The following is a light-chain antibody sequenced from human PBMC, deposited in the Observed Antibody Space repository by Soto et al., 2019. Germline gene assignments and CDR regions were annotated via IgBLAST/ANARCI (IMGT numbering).Light chain of an antibody. CDR3: CAYVSSNTLL. Sequence: QSALTQPASVSGSPGQSITISCTGTNSDVGSYNPVSWYQQHPGRAPKLMIYDGIKRPPGVSNRFSGSKSGNTASLIISGLQGDDEGDYYCCAYVSSNTLLFGGGTKVTVL. CDR1: NSDVGSYNP. CDR2: DGI. V-gene: IGLV2-23*01. J-gene: IGLJ3*02.